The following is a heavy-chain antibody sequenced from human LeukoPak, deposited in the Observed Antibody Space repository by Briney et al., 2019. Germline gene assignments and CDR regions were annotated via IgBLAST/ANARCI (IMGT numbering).Heavy chain of an antibody. V-gene: IGHV3-21*01. J-gene: IGHJ4*02. D-gene: IGHD5-12*01. CDR2: ISSSGTYI. Sequence: GGSLRLSCAASGFTFSNYNMNWVRQAPGKGLEWVSSISSSGTYIYYADSVKGRFTISRDNAKNSLYLQMNSLRAEDTAVYYCASMPGILATIDDDHWGQETLVTVSS. CDR3: ASMPGILATIDDDH. CDR1: GFTFSNYN.